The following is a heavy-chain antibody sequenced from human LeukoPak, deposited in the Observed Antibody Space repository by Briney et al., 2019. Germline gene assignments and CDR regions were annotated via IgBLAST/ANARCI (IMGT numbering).Heavy chain of an antibody. V-gene: IGHV5-51*01. CDR3: AYYEADYDFWSGYYT. Sequence: GESLKISCKGSGYGFTSYWIGWVRQMPGKGLEWMGIIYPGDSDTRYSPSFQGQVTISADKSISTAYLQWSSLKASDTAMYYCAYYEADYDFWSGYYTWGQGTLVTVSS. D-gene: IGHD3-3*01. J-gene: IGHJ4*02. CDR2: IYPGDSDT. CDR1: GYGFTSYW.